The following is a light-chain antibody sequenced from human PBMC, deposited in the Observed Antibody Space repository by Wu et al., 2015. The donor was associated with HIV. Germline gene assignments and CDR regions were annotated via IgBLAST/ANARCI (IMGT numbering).Light chain of an antibody. Sequence: DIQMTQSPSSLSASIGDRVTITCRASHNIKNFLNWYQQKPGKAPNLLISAASNLQSGAPSRFSGSGSGTDFTLTISSLQPEDFATYFCQETSTSPPTFGQGTR. CDR1: HNIKNF. J-gene: IGKJ5*01. CDR3: QETSTSPPT. V-gene: IGKV1-39*01. CDR2: AAS.